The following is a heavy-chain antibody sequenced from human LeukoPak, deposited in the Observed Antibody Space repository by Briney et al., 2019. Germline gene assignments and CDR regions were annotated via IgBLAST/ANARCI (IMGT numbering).Heavy chain of an antibody. CDR3: ARAMVRGLPYYFDY. V-gene: IGHV3-48*02. J-gene: IGHJ4*02. Sequence: GGSLRLSCAVSGFTFSTYSMNWVRQAPGKGLEWVSYISCSSSTINYPDSVKGRFTTARDNAKTLLYLQMNMLRDEDTAVYYCARAMVRGLPYYFDYWGQGTLVTVSS. D-gene: IGHD3-10*01. CDR2: ISCSSSTI. CDR1: GFTFSTYS.